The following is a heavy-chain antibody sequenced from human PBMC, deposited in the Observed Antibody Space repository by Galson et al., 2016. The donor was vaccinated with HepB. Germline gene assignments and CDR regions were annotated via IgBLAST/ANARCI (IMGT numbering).Heavy chain of an antibody. CDR2: INPSSGGT. D-gene: IGHD1-7*01. J-gene: IGHJ5*02. V-gene: IGHV1-2*06. CDR1: GYTFIGYY. Sequence: SVKVSCKASGYTFIGYYIHWVRQAPGQGLEWMGRINPSSGGTDYAQKFQGRVTMTRDTSISTAYMELSRLRSDDTAVYFCARDRYNWNYNWLDPWGQGTLVTVSS. CDR3: ARDRYNWNYNWLDP.